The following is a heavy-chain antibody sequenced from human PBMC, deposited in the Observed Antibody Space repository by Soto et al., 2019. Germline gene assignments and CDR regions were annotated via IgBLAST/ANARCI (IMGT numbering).Heavy chain of an antibody. D-gene: IGHD3-22*01. CDR2: IKSKTDGGTT. Sequence: EVQLVESGGGLVKPGGSLRLSCAASGFTFSNAWMSWVRQAPGKGLEWVGRIKSKTDGGTTDYAAPVKGRFTISRDDSKSTLYLQMNSLKTEDTAVYYCTTAYDSSGQDYWGQGTLVTVSS. CDR1: GFTFSNAW. V-gene: IGHV3-15*01. J-gene: IGHJ4*02. CDR3: TTAYDSSGQDY.